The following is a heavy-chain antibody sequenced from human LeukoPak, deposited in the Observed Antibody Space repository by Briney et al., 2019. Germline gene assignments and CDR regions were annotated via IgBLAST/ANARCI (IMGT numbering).Heavy chain of an antibody. CDR3: AGLGSTMEGRIDP. Sequence: RGASVKVSCKASGYFFSGYHVHWVRQAPGQGLVWMGRIYIDSGDTNYARKFQGRVTMTRDTSISTAYMELSSLTSDDTAVYYCAGLGSTMEGRIDPWGQGTPVTVSS. D-gene: IGHD3-10*01. V-gene: IGHV1-2*02. CDR1: GYFFSGYH. J-gene: IGHJ5*02. CDR2: IYIDSGDT.